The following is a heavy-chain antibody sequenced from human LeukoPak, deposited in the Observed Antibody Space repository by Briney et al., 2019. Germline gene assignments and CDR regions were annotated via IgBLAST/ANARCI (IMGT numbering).Heavy chain of an antibody. CDR2: INHSGST. CDR1: GGSFSGYY. Sequence: SETLSLTCAVYGGSFSGYYWSWIRQPPGKGLEWIGEINHSGSTNYNPSLKSRVTMSVDTSKNQFSLKLSSVTAADTAVYYCARVSFVVGAPRYYYYYMDVWGKGTTVTVSS. J-gene: IGHJ6*03. V-gene: IGHV4-34*01. D-gene: IGHD1-26*01. CDR3: ARVSFVVGAPRYYYYYMDV.